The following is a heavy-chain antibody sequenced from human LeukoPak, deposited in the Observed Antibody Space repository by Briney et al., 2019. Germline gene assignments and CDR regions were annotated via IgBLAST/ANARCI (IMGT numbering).Heavy chain of an antibody. CDR1: GYTFATYY. V-gene: IGHV1-46*01. CDR3: ARCGRGSGTTSEYYYYMDV. D-gene: IGHD3-10*01. J-gene: IGHJ6*03. CDR2: IDSRGGDT. Sequence: ASVKVSCKASGYTFATYYMHWVRQARGQGLEWMGIIDSRGGDTNYAQKFQGRVTMTRDMSTTTLYMELTSLGSEDTAVYSCARCGRGSGTTSEYYYYMDVWGKGTTVT.